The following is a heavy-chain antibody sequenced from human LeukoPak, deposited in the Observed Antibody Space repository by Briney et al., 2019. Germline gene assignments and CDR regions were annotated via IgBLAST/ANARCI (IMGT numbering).Heavy chain of an antibody. CDR2: INRSGVST. D-gene: IGHD6-19*01. V-gene: IGHV3-23*01. J-gene: IGHJ4*02. Sequence: GGSLRLSRAASGFTFYSYGMNWVRQAPGKGLEWVSGINRSGVSTSYADSVKGRFTISRDNSKNTLYLQMNSLRAEDTAVYYCVKDDNSGWFPPLDFWGQGTLVTVSS. CDR1: GFTFYSYG. CDR3: VKDDNSGWFPPLDF.